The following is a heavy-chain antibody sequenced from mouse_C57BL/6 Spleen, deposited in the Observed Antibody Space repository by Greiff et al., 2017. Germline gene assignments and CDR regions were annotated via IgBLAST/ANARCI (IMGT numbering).Heavy chain of an antibody. CDR1: GYTFTSYW. V-gene: IGHV1-50*01. Sequence: VQLQQPGAELVKPGASVKLSCKASGYTFTSYWMQWVKQRPGQGLEWIGEIDPSDSYTNYNQKFKGKATLTVDTSSSTAYMQLSSLTSEYSAVYYCARGGYDRGKAMDYWGQGTSVTVSS. CDR2: IDPSDSYT. CDR3: ARGGYDRGKAMDY. J-gene: IGHJ4*01. D-gene: IGHD2-2*01.